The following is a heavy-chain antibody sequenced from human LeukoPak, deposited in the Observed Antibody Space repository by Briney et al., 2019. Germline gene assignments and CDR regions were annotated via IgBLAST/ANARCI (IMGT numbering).Heavy chain of an antibody. CDR2: MNPNSGNT. CDR3: LVVPAAILGGYYYYYMDV. D-gene: IGHD2-2*01. V-gene: IGHV1-8*01. Sequence: GASVKVSCKASGYTFTSYDINWVRQATGQGLEWMGWMNPNSGNTGYAQKLQGRVTMTRNTSISTAYMELSSLSSEDTAVYYCLVVPAAILGGYYYYYMDVWGKGTTVTVSS. CDR1: GYTFTSYD. J-gene: IGHJ6*03.